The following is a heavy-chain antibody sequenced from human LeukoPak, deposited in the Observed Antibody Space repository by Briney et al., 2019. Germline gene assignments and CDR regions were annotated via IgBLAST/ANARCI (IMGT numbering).Heavy chain of an antibody. Sequence: SETLSLTCAVSGYSISSGSYWGWIRQPPGKGLEWIGNIYHSGSTNYNPSPKSRVTISVDTSKNQFSLKLSSVTAADTAVYYCARDPGQWPPMYYFDYWGQGTLVTVSS. CDR1: GYSISSGSY. J-gene: IGHJ4*02. V-gene: IGHV4-38-2*02. D-gene: IGHD6-19*01. CDR3: ARDPGQWPPMYYFDY. CDR2: IYHSGST.